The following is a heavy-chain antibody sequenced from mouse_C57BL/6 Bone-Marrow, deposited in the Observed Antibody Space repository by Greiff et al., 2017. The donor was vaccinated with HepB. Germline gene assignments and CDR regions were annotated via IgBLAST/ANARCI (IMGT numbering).Heavy chain of an antibody. CDR2: IYPSDSET. J-gene: IGHJ3*01. CDR1: GYTFTSYW. CDR3: ARPGDYEFAD. D-gene: IGHD2-4*01. Sequence: QVQLQQPGAELVRPGSSVKLSCKASGYTFTSYWMDWVKQRPGQGLEWIGNIYPSDSETHYNQKFKDKATLTVDKSSSTAYMQLSSLTSEDSAVYYCARPGDYEFADWGQGTLVTVSA. V-gene: IGHV1-61*01.